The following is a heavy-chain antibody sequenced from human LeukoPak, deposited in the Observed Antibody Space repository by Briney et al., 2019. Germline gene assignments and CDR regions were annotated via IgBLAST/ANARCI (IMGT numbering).Heavy chain of an antibody. J-gene: IGHJ6*02. Sequence: GGSLRLSCAASGFTFSSYGMHWVRQAPGKGLEWVAVTSYDGSNRYYSDSVKGRFTISRDNSKNTLYLQMNSLRAEDTAVYYCAKDVHYDTLAGPGRDHYYYYGMDVWGQGTTVTVSS. CDR3: AKDVHYDTLAGPGRDHYYYYGMDV. D-gene: IGHD3-9*01. CDR1: GFTFSSYG. CDR2: TSYDGSNR. V-gene: IGHV3-30*18.